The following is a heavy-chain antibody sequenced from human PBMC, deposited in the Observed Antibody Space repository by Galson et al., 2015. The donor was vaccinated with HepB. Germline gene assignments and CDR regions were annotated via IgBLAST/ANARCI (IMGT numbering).Heavy chain of an antibody. Sequence: SLRLSCAASGFTFGDYAMSWFRQAPGKGLEWVGFIRSKAYGGTTEYAASVKGRFTISRDDSKSIAYLQMNSLKTEDTAVYYCTSEIASGSYPMVDYWGQGTLVTVSS. CDR2: IRSKAYGGTT. V-gene: IGHV3-49*03. CDR3: TSEIASGSYPMVDY. J-gene: IGHJ4*02. D-gene: IGHD1-26*01. CDR1: GFTFGDYA.